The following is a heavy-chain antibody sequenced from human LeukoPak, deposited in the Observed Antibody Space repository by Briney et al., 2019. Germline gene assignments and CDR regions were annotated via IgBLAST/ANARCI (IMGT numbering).Heavy chain of an antibody. CDR3: ARMYSSSWYWYFDL. CDR1: GGSISSYY. D-gene: IGHD6-13*01. V-gene: IGHV4-59*01. J-gene: IGHJ2*01. Sequence: SETLSLTCTVSGGSISSYYWSWIRQPPGKGLEWIGYIYYSGSTNYNPSLKSRVTISVDTSKNQFSLKLSSVTAADIAVHYCARMYSSSWYWYFDLWGRGTLVTVSS. CDR2: IYYSGST.